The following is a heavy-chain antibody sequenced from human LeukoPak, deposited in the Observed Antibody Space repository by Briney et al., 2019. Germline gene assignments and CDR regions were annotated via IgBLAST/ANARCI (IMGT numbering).Heavy chain of an antibody. V-gene: IGHV3-7*01. Sequence: GGSLRLSCAASGFTFSSYWMSWVRQAPGKGLEWVANIKQDGSEKYYVDSVKGRFTISRDNAKNSLYLQVNSLRAEDTAVYYCASRIVGATASFDYWGQGTLVTVSS. J-gene: IGHJ4*02. CDR1: GFTFSSYW. CDR2: IKQDGSEK. CDR3: ASRIVGATASFDY. D-gene: IGHD1-26*01.